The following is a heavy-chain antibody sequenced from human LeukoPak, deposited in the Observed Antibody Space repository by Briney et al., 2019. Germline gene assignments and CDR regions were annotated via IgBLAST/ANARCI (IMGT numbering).Heavy chain of an antibody. D-gene: IGHD2-15*01. CDR3: ARVVAARYVDP. Sequence: AGGSLRLSCAASGFTFSSYAMHWVRQAPGKGLEWVAAISYDGSNKYSADSVKGRFTISRDNSKNTLYLQMNSLRAEDTAVYYCARVVAARYVDPWGQGTLVTVSS. CDR1: GFTFSSYA. J-gene: IGHJ5*02. V-gene: IGHV3-30*14. CDR2: ISYDGSNK.